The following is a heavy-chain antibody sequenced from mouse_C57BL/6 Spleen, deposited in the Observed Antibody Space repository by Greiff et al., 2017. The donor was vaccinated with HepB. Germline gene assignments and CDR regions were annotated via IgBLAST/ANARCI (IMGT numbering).Heavy chain of an antibody. D-gene: IGHD1-1*01. Sequence: VQLKESGPELVKPGASVKIPCKASGYTFTDYNMDWVKQSHGKSLEWIGDINPNNGGTIYNQKFKGKATLTVDKSSSTAYMELRSLTSEDTAVYYCARRGPYGSSYDWYFDVWGTGTTVTVSS. CDR3: ARRGPYGSSYDWYFDV. J-gene: IGHJ1*03. CDR2: INPNNGGT. CDR1: GYTFTDYN. V-gene: IGHV1-18*01.